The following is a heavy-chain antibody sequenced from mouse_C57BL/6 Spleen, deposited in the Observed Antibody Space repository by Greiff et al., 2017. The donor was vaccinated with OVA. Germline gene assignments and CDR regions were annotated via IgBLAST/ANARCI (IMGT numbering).Heavy chain of an antibody. Sequence: EVQLQQSGPELVKPGASVKISCKASGYSFTGYYMHWVKQSSEKSLEWIGEINPSTGGTSYNQKFKGKATLTVDKSSSTAYMQLKSLTSEDSAVYYCAKGDYPTGAMDYWGQGTSVTVSS. V-gene: IGHV1-43*01. CDR3: AKGDYPTGAMDY. J-gene: IGHJ4*01. D-gene: IGHD1-1*02. CDR1: GYSFTGYY. CDR2: INPSTGGT.